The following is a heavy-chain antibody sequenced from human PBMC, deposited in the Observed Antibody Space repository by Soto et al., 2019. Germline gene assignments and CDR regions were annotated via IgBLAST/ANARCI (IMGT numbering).Heavy chain of an antibody. D-gene: IGHD1-26*01. Sequence: PGGSLGLSCAASGFTFGRYGMHWVRQAPGKGLEWVAVIWYDGNKKYYADSVKGRFAISRDNSKNTLYLQMNSLRAEDTAAYFCARSGATGPFHLDYWGQGNQVTVSS. CDR1: GFTFGRYG. CDR2: IWYDGNKK. CDR3: ARSGATGPFHLDY. V-gene: IGHV3-33*01. J-gene: IGHJ4*02.